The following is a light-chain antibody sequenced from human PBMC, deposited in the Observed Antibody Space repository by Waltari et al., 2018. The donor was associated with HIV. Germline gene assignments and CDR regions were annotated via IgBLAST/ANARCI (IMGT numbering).Light chain of an antibody. V-gene: IGLV2-23*02. Sequence: QSALTQPASVSGSPGQSITISCAGTSSDVGGYNYVSWYQQHPGKAPKLMIYDVSKRPSVGSNRFSGSKSGNTASLTISGLQAEDEADYYCCSYVGSSTFYVFGTGTKVTVL. CDR3: CSYVGSSTFYV. CDR2: DVS. CDR1: SSDVGGYNY. J-gene: IGLJ1*01.